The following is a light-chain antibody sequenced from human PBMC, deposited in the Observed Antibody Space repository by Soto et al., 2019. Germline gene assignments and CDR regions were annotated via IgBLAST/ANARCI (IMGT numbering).Light chain of an antibody. CDR1: STDIGTYNS. CDR2: EVI. V-gene: IGLV2-14*01. J-gene: IGLJ3*02. Sequence: QSALTQPASVSGSPGRSITISCTGTSTDIGTYNSVSWYQHHPGKAPKLLIFEVIDRPSGVSDRFSGSKSGNTASLTISSRQFEDEADYYCCSYTTTYTLVFGGGTKVTVL. CDR3: CSYTTTYTLV.